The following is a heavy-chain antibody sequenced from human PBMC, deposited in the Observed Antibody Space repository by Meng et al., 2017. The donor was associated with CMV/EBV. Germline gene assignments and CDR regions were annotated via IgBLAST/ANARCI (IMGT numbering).Heavy chain of an antibody. J-gene: IGHJ4*02. CDR2: INPNSGGT. D-gene: IGHD4-11*01. CDR1: GYTFTGYY. Sequence: ASVKVSCKASGYTFTGYYMHWVRQAPGQGLEWMGWINPNSGGTNYAQKFQGRVTMTRDTSKNQFSLKLSSVTAADTAVYYCARAPDPKPTTVPTSEYYFDYWGQGTLVTVSS. CDR3: ARAPDPKPTTVPTSEYYFDY. V-gene: IGHV1-2*02.